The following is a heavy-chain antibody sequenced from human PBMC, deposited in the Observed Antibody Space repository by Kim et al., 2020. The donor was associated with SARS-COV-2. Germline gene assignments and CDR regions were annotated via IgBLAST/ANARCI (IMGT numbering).Heavy chain of an antibody. J-gene: IGHJ4*02. Sequence: GGSLRLSCAASGFTFDDHAMHWVRQAPGKGLEWVSGISRNTGSIAYADSVKGRFTISRDNAKNSLYLQMNSLRGEDTALYYCAKAPYSSGWNFDYWGQGT. D-gene: IGHD6-19*01. CDR3: AKAPYSSGWNFDY. CDR1: GFTFDDHA. CDR2: ISRNTGSI. V-gene: IGHV3-9*01.